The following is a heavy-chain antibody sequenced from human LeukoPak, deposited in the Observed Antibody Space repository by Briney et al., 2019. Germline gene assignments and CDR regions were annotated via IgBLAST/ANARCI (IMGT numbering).Heavy chain of an antibody. V-gene: IGHV4-4*02. D-gene: IGHD6-6*01. CDR2: MYHSGNI. CDR3: ARDVGARLPGY. CDR1: GGSISSNNW. J-gene: IGHJ4*02. Sequence: SETLSLTCTVSGGSISSNNWWSRVRQPPGKGLEWIGEMYHSGNINYNPSLKSRATISVDKSKNQFSLKLSFVTAADTAVYYCARDVGARLPGYWGQGILVTVSS.